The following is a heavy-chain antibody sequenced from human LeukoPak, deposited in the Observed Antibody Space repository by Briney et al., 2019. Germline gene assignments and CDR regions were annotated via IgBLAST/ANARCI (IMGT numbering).Heavy chain of an antibody. D-gene: IGHD2-15*01. V-gene: IGHV4-39*01. CDR1: GGSITSSSYH. CDR2: IYYTGTT. Sequence: SETLSLTCTVSGGSITSSSYHWGWIRQPPGKGLEWIGSIYYTGTTYYNPSLESRVAIFVDTSKNQFSLKLSSVTAADTAVYYCASFYCSGGSCYQYFSYYYMDVWGKGTTVTISS. CDR3: ASFYCSGGSCYQYFSYYYMDV. J-gene: IGHJ6*03.